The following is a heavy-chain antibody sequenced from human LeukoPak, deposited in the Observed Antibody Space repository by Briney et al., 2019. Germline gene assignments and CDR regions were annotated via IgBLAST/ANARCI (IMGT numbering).Heavy chain of an antibody. CDR3: ARADDFWSGYYLHYFDY. V-gene: IGHV3-48*04. D-gene: IGHD3-3*01. J-gene: IGHJ4*02. CDR1: GFTFSSYS. Sequence: PGGSLRLSCAASGFTFSSYSMNWVRQAPGKGLEWVSYISSSSSTIYYADSVKGRFTISRDNAKNSLYLQMNSLRAEDTAVYYCARADDFWSGYYLHYFDYWGQGTLVTVSS. CDR2: ISSSSSTI.